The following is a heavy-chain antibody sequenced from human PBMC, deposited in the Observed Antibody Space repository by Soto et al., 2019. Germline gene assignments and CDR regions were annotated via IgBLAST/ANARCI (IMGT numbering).Heavy chain of an antibody. V-gene: IGHV3-48*02. CDR1: GFTFSSYS. CDR2: ITRSSSPI. J-gene: IGHJ4*02. CDR3: ARLYTSGCYLDH. D-gene: IGHD6-19*01. Sequence: EVQLVESGGGLVQPGGSLRLSCAASGFTFSSYSMKWVRQAPGKGLEWVSYITRSSSPIYYADSVKGRFTTSRDNGKNSLYLQMNNLRDEDTAVYYCARLYTSGCYLDHWGQGTLVTVSS.